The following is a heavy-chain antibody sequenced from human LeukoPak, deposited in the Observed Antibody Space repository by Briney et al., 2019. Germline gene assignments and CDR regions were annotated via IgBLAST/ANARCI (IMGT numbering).Heavy chain of an antibody. D-gene: IGHD3-10*01. CDR3: VRDGAVVTSGSYPWRYFQY. V-gene: IGHV3-48*02. CDR1: GFTFGSYS. J-gene: IGHJ1*01. Sequence: GGSLRLSCAGSGFTFGSYSMNWVRHAPGKGLEWVSYIGHTGSITDYADSVKGRFTISRDNAKNSLYLQMNTLRDEDTAVYYCVRDGAVVTSGSYPWRYFQYWGQGTLVTVSS. CDR2: IGHTGSIT.